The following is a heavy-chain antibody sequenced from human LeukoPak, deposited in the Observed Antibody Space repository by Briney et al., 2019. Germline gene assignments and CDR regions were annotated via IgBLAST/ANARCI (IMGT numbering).Heavy chain of an antibody. CDR2: ISAYNGNT. Sequence: GASVQVSCKASGYTFTSYGISWVRQAPGQGLEWMGWISAYNGNTNYAQKLQGRVTMTTDTSTSTAYMELRSLRSDDTAVYYCATYSSGWNPLFYWGQGTLVTVSS. CDR1: GYTFTSYG. CDR3: ATYSSGWNPLFY. D-gene: IGHD6-19*01. J-gene: IGHJ4*02. V-gene: IGHV1-18*01.